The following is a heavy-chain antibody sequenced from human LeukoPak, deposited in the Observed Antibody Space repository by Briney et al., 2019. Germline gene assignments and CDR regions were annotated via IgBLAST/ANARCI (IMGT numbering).Heavy chain of an antibody. CDR2: IYSGGST. Sequence: PGGSLRLSCAASGFTVSSNYMSWVRQAPGKGLEWVSVIYSGGSTYYADSVKGRFTISRDNSKNTLYLQMNSLRAEDTAVYYCARGYSSGWFEYGMDVWGQGTTVTVSS. V-gene: IGHV3-53*01. CDR3: ARGYSSGWFEYGMDV. J-gene: IGHJ6*02. D-gene: IGHD6-19*01. CDR1: GFTVSSNY.